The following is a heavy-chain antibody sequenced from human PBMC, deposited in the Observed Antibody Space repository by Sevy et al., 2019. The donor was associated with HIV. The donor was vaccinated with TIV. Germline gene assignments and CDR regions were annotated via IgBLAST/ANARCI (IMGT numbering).Heavy chain of an antibody. CDR3: AREGGYSDQGMDV. V-gene: IGHV3-48*01. Sequence: GGSLRLSCAASGFTFSSYSMNWVRQAPGKGLEWASYISGSSTTIYYADSVKGRFTISRDNATNSLYLQMNSLRAEDTAVYYCAREGGYSDQGMDVWGQGTTVTVSS. CDR2: ISGSSTTI. J-gene: IGHJ6*02. CDR1: GFTFSSYS. D-gene: IGHD5-12*01.